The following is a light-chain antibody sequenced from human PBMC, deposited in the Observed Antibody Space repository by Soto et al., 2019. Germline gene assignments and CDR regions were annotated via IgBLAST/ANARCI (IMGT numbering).Light chain of an antibody. Sequence: EIVLTQSPATLSLSPGERANLSCMASQSVNSYLAWYQQKPSQGPRLLNYDASNRATGIPARFSGSGSGTDFTLTISSLEPEDLAVYYCQQRSNWPPTFGGGTKVEIK. CDR3: QQRSNWPPT. J-gene: IGKJ4*01. CDR2: DAS. CDR1: QSVNSY. V-gene: IGKV3-11*01.